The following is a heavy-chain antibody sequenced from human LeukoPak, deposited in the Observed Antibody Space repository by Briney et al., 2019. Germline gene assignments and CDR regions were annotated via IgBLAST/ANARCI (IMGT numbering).Heavy chain of an antibody. Sequence: SETLSLTCTVSGGSISSYYWSWIRQPPGKGLEWIGYIYYSGSTNYNPSLESRVTISVDTSKNQFSLKLSSVTAADTAVYYCARAEGLWFGEPTWPYGMDVWGQGTTVTVSS. V-gene: IGHV4-59*01. CDR3: ARAEGLWFGEPTWPYGMDV. D-gene: IGHD3-10*01. CDR1: GGSISSYY. J-gene: IGHJ6*02. CDR2: IYYSGST.